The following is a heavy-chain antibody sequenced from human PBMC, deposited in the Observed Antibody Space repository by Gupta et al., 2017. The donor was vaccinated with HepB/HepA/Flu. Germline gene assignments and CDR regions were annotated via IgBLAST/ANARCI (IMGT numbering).Heavy chain of an antibody. Sequence: QLQLQDSGPGLVKPSETLSLTCTVSGGSISSSRYYWGWIRQPPGKGLEWIGSIYFSGSTYYNPSLKGRATMSVDTSNNQFSLKLTSVTAADTAVYYGAAQAIVPAASFDYWGQGTLVTVSS. J-gene: IGHJ4*02. CDR2: IYFSGST. CDR3: AAQAIVPAASFDY. CDR1: GGSISSSRYY. V-gene: IGHV4-39*01. D-gene: IGHD2-2*01.